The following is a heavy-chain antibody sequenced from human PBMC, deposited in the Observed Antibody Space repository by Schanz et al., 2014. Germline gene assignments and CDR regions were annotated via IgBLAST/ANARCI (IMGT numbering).Heavy chain of an antibody. CDR2: INSVGSNT. Sequence: EVQLLESGGGLVQPGGSLRLSCASSGFSFTTYAMSWVRQAPGKGLEWVARINSVGSNTDYADSMTGRFTISRDNAKNTLYLQMNTLRAEDTAVYYCARKMKLGVYGGKGHDSLDIWGQGTMXTVSS. CDR3: ARKMKLGVYGGKGHDSLDI. J-gene: IGHJ3*02. V-gene: IGHV3-74*02. CDR1: GFSFTTYA. D-gene: IGHD4-17*01.